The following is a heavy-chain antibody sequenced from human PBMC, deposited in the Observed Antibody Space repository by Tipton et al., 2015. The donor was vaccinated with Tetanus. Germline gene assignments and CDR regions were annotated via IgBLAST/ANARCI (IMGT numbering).Heavy chain of an antibody. J-gene: IGHJ4*02. V-gene: IGHV3-23*01. CDR2: ISISGDST. CDR1: GFTFSNHA. CDR3: AKEIRPKDS. Sequence: SLRLSCAASGFTFSNHAMTWVRQAPGKGLEWVSAISISGDSTYYADSVKGRFTISRDNSKDTLYLQMHSLRVEDTAVYYCAKEIRPKDSWGQGTLVTVSS. D-gene: IGHD3-16*01.